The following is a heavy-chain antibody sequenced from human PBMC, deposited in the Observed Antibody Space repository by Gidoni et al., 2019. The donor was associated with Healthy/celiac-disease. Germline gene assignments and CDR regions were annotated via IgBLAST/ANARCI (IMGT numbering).Heavy chain of an antibody. V-gene: IGHV2-70*04. CDR1: GFSLSTSGMR. Sequence: QVTLKESGPALVKPTQTLTLTCTFSGFSLSTSGMRVSWIRQPPGKALEWLARIDWDDDKFYSTSLKTRLTISKDTSKNQVVLTMTNMGPVDTATYYCARYSSYAFDIWGQGTMVTVSS. J-gene: IGHJ3*02. D-gene: IGHD6-6*01. CDR3: ARYSSYAFDI. CDR2: IDWDDDK.